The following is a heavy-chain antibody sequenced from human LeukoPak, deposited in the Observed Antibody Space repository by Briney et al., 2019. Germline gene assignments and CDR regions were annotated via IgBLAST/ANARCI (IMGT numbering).Heavy chain of an antibody. CDR3: ARRDRSLSISAYYMDV. CDR1: GFTVSSNY. V-gene: IGHV4-4*02. CDR2: IYHAGIT. Sequence: PGGSLRLSCAASGFTVSSNYMSWVRQPPGKGLQWIGEIYHAGITNYKSTLKSRVAISVDKSNNQFSLKLTSVTAADTAIYYCARRDRSLSISAYYMDVWGKGTTVIVSS. D-gene: IGHD6-13*01. J-gene: IGHJ6*03.